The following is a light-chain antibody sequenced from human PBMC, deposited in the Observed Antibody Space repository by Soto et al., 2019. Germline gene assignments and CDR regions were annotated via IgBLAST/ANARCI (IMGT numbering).Light chain of an antibody. CDR2: EVS. J-gene: IGLJ1*01. V-gene: IGLV2-14*01. CDR1: SSDVGGYNY. Sequence: QSALTQPASVSGSPGQSITISCTGTSSDVGGYNYVSWYQQHPGKAPELMIYEVSNRPSGVSNRFSGSKSGNTAALTISGLRAEDEADYYCSSYTSSSTLVFGTGTTLAVI. CDR3: SSYTSSSTLV.